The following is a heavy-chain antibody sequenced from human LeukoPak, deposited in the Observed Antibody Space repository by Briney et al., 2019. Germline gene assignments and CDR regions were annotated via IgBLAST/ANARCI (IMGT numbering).Heavy chain of an antibody. V-gene: IGHV1-18*01. J-gene: IGHJ5*02. CDR2: ITAYNGNT. CDR3: ARDRGLRRWGATTRDYNWFDP. Sequence: GASVKVSCKVSGYTFTSYGISWVRQAPGQGLEWMGWITAYNGNTNYAQKLQGRVTMTTDTSTSTAYMELRSLRSDDTAVYYCARDRGLRRWGATTRDYNWFDPWGQGTLVTVSS. CDR1: GYTFTSYG. D-gene: IGHD1-26*01.